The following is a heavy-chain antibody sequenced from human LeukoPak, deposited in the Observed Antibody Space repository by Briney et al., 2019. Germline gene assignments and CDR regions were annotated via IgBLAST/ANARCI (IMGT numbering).Heavy chain of an antibody. V-gene: IGHV3-30*03. CDR1: GFTFTCCG. D-gene: IGHD1-1*01. Sequence: RSLRLSRAASGFTFTCCGMHWVRQAPGKGLEWLAVIAYHRSNIYYADSVKGRFTISRDNSKNTAFLQMNRLRPEDTALYYCARKNEQGVTDFWGQGALVTVSA. CDR2: IAYHRSNI. CDR3: ARKNEQGVTDF. J-gene: IGHJ4*02.